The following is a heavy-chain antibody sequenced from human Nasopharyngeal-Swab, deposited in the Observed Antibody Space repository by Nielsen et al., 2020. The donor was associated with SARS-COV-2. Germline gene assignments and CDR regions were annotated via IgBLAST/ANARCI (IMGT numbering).Heavy chain of an antibody. CDR1: GFTFSSYA. Sequence: GGSLRLSCAASGFTFSSYAMSWVRQAPGKGLEWVSAISGSGGSTYYADSVKGRFTISRDNSKDTLYLQMNSLRAEDAAVYYCAKGTGGYQLLYFDYWGQGTLVTVSS. J-gene: IGHJ4*02. V-gene: IGHV3-23*01. D-gene: IGHD2-2*01. CDR2: ISGSGGST. CDR3: AKGTGGYQLLYFDY.